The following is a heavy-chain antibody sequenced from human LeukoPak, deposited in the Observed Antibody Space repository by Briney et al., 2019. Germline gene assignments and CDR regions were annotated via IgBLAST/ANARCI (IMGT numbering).Heavy chain of an antibody. CDR2: IRPEGTTT. CDR3: ARDLDWILFAY. CDR1: GFTFSTYW. V-gene: IGHV3-74*03. D-gene: IGHD3-9*01. Sequence: GGSLRLSCAASGFTFSTYWMHWVRHAPGKGLVWVARIRPEGTTTAYADSVKGRFTISRDNAKNTLFLQMNSLSAEDTAVYYCARDLDWILFAYWGQGTLVTVSS. J-gene: IGHJ4*02.